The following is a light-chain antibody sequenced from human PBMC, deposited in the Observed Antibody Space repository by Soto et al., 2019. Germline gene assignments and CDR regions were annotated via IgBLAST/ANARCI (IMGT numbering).Light chain of an antibody. V-gene: IGKV1-39*01. CDR2: SAS. CDR3: QQSYSTPWT. J-gene: IGKJ1*01. CDR1: QRINIY. Sequence: IPMTQSPSSLSPSVGDRVTITCRASQRINIYLNWYRQKPGKAPELLIYSASNLQSGVPSRFSGSGSGTDFTLTISSLQPEDFATYYCQQSYSTPWTFGQGAKVDI.